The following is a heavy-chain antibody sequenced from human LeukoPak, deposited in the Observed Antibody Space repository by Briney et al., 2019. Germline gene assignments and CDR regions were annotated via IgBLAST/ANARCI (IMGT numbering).Heavy chain of an antibody. Sequence: QVQLQESGPGLVKPSQTLSLTCTVSGCSIISYYWNWIRQPPGKGLAWCGYTYYRGTTNYNPSLKGRVNISVDTSKNQFSLKLSSVTAADTAVYYCARGFNFGAAAGLLIYWGQGTLVTVSS. D-gene: IGHD6-13*01. J-gene: IGHJ4*02. CDR2: TYYRGTT. CDR3: ARGFNFGAAAGLLIY. CDR1: GCSIISYY. V-gene: IGHV4-59*01.